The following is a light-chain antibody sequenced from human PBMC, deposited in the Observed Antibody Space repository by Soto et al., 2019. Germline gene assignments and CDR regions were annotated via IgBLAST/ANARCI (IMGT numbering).Light chain of an antibody. J-gene: IGLJ1*01. V-gene: IGLV2-14*01. CDR3: SSYTISNTLV. Sequence: QSVLTQPASVSGSPGQSITISCTGTSSDVGGYNYVSWYQQYPGKAPKLMIYDVSNRPSGVSNRFSGSKSGNTASLTISGLQAEDEADYYCSSYTISNTLVFGSGTKVTFL. CDR2: DVS. CDR1: SSDVGGYNY.